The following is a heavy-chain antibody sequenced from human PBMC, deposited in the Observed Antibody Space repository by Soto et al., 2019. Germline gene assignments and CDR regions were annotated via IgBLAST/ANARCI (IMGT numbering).Heavy chain of an antibody. Sequence: GGSLRLSCAASGFTFSSYGMHWVRQAPGKGLEWVAVISYDGSNKYYADSVNGRFTISRDNSKNTLYLQMNSLRAEDTAVYYCAKDFKSGGDIVLVPAAPGPREYYYYYGTDVWGQGTTVTVSS. CDR3: AKDFKSGGDIVLVPAAPGPREYYYYYGTDV. V-gene: IGHV3-30*18. CDR2: ISYDGSNK. D-gene: IGHD2-2*01. CDR1: GFTFSSYG. J-gene: IGHJ6*02.